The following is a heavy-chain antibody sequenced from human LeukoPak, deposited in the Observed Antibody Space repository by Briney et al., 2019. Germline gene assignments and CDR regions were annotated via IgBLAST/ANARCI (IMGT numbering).Heavy chain of an antibody. CDR3: ARTRYEAGYYFDY. D-gene: IGHD1-14*01. V-gene: IGHV2-70*04. CDR2: IDRDNDK. CDR1: GFSLSTGAVS. Sequence: ESGPALVKPTQTLTLTCTFSGFSLSTGAVSVSWIRQAPGKALEWLARIDRDNDKFYTTSLKTRLTISKDTSKNQVVLTVANMDPVDTATYYCARTRYEAGYYFDYWGQGTLVTVSS. J-gene: IGHJ4*02.